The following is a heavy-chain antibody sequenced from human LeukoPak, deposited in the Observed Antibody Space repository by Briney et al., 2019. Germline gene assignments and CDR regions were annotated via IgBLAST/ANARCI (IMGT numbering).Heavy chain of an antibody. CDR2: ISSSSSYI. CDR1: GFTFSSYS. J-gene: IGHJ4*02. Sequence: GSLRLSCAASGFTFSSYSMNWVRQAPGKGLEWVSSISSSSSYIYYADSVKGRFTISRGNAKNSLYLQMNSLRAEDTAVYYCARSYDILTGYYFDYWGQGTLVTVSS. V-gene: IGHV3-21*01. CDR3: ARSYDILTGYYFDY. D-gene: IGHD3-9*01.